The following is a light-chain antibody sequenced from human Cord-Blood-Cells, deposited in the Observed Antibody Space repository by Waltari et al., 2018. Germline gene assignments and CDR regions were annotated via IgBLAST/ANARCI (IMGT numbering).Light chain of an antibody. CDR1: SSDVGGYTY. V-gene: IGLV2-11*01. J-gene: IGLJ1*01. Sequence: QSALTQPRSVSGSPGQSVTISCTGTSSDVGGYTYVSWYQQHPGKAPKLMIYDVSKRPSGVPDRFSGSKSGNTASLTISGLQAEDEAEYYCCSYAGSYTYVFGTGTKVTVL. CDR2: DVS. CDR3: CSYAGSYTYV.